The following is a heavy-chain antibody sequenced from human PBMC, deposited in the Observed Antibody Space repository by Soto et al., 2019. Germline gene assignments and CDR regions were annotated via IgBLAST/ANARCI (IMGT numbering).Heavy chain of an antibody. CDR3: ARESPSVVLWFGESKPYYYYYGMDV. CDR1: GGSVSIGDYL. Sequence: TLSLTCTVFGGSVSIGDYLWSWIRQRPGKGLEWIGYIHDSGNAYYNPSLKSRVTISVDTSKNQFSLKLSSVTAADTAVYYCARESPSVVLWFGESKPYYYYYGMDVWGQGTTVTVSS. V-gene: IGHV4-30-4*01. D-gene: IGHD3-10*01. CDR2: IHDSGNA. J-gene: IGHJ6*02.